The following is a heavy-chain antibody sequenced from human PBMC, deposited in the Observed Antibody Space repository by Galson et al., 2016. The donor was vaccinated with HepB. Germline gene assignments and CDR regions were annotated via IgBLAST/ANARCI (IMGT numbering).Heavy chain of an antibody. J-gene: IGHJ3*02. D-gene: IGHD6-13*01. Sequence: SLRLSCAVSGFTVSGSYMSWVRQAPGKGLEWVSVIYSDGTTKYADSVKGRFIISRDNSKNTLYLQMNSLRAEDTAVYYCASRMGWYGMCAFEIWGQGTMVTVSS. V-gene: IGHV3-66*01. CDR2: IYSDGTT. CDR1: GFTVSGSY. CDR3: ASRMGWYGMCAFEI.